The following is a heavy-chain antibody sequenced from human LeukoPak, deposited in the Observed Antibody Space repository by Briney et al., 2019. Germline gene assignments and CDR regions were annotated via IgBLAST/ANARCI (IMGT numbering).Heavy chain of an antibody. CDR1: GFTFSSYG. J-gene: IGHJ6*02. V-gene: IGHV3-33*06. CDR2: IWYDGSNK. CDR3: AKAGAGKDYYYYGMDV. D-gene: IGHD6-19*01. Sequence: PGGSLRLSCAASGFTFSSYGMHWVRQAPGKGLEWVAVIWYDGSNKYYADSVKGRFTISRDNSKNTLYLQMNSLRAEDTAVYYCAKAGAGKDYYYYGMDVWGQGTTVTVSS.